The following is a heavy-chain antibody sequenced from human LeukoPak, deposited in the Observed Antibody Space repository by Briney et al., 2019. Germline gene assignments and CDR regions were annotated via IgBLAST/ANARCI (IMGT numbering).Heavy chain of an antibody. J-gene: IGHJ4*02. CDR3: ARGYLGTGPNDY. CDR1: GYSSTNYG. Sequence: ASVKVSCKASGYSSTNYGISWVRQAPGQGLEWMGWIHIYRGNTNYAQKFQGRVTMTTDTSTSTVYMEVRGLRSDDAAMYYCARGYLGTGPNDYWGQGTLVTVSS. CDR2: IHIYRGNT. V-gene: IGHV1-18*01. D-gene: IGHD1-1*01.